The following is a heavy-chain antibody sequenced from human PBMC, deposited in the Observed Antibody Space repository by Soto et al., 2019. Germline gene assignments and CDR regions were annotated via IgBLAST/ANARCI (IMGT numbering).Heavy chain of an antibody. CDR1: GFTFSNYG. V-gene: IGHV3-33*01. CDR3: ARGSRGSGSYYGGPSCFDP. D-gene: IGHD3-10*01. Sequence: GGSLRLSCAASGFTFSNYGMHWVRQAPGQGLEWGAVIWYDGSKEYYADSVKGRFTISRDNSKNTLYLQMNSLRVEDTAMYYCARGSRGSGSYYGGPSCFDPWRRGTLVTVSS. J-gene: IGHJ5*02. CDR2: IWYDGSKE.